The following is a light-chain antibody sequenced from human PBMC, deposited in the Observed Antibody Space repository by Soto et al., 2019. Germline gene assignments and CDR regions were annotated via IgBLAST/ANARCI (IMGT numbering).Light chain of an antibody. J-gene: IGKJ1*01. CDR1: ESISTY. Sequence: DIQMTQSPSSLSASVGDRVTLTCRPSESISTYGNWYQQKPGKAPRLLIYAASRLQSGVPSRFSGSGSGTEFTLNIRSLQPAAFATYFCQQSYSTLQTFGQGTKV. CDR2: AAS. V-gene: IGKV1-39*01. CDR3: QQSYSTLQT.